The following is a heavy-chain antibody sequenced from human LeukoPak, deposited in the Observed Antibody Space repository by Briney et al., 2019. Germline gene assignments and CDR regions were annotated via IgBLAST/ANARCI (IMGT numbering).Heavy chain of an antibody. V-gene: IGHV3-30*18. Sequence: GGSLRLSCAASGFTFSSYGMHWVRQAPGKGLEWVAVIPYDGSNKYYADSVKGRFTISRDNSKNTLYLQMNSLRAEDMAVYYCAKDSAFYDSSGYGYFQHWGQGTLVTVSS. D-gene: IGHD3-22*01. CDR1: GFTFSSYG. CDR2: IPYDGSNK. J-gene: IGHJ1*01. CDR3: AKDSAFYDSSGYGYFQH.